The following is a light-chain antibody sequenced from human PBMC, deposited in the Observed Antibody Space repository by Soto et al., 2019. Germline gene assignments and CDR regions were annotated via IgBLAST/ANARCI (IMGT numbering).Light chain of an antibody. J-gene: IGKJ5*01. CDR3: QQRSNWPPIT. Sequence: EIVLTQSPATLSLSPGERATLSCRASQSVSNYLAWCQQQPGQAPRLLIYDAANRATSIPAGFSGSGSGTDFTPTISSLEPEDFAIYYCQQRSNWPPITFGQGTRLE. V-gene: IGKV3-11*01. CDR2: DAA. CDR1: QSVSNY.